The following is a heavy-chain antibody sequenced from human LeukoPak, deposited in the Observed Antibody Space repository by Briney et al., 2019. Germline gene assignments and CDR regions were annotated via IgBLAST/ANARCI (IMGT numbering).Heavy chain of an antibody. V-gene: IGHV1-69*13. Sequence: ASVKVSCKASGGTFSGYAISWVRQAPGQGLEWMGGIIPIFGTANYAQKFQGRVTITADESTSTAYMELSSLRSEDTAVYYCARDRPDSSGYYYGGYWGQGTLVTVSS. D-gene: IGHD3-22*01. CDR2: IIPIFGTA. CDR1: GGTFSGYA. J-gene: IGHJ4*02. CDR3: ARDRPDSSGYYYGGY.